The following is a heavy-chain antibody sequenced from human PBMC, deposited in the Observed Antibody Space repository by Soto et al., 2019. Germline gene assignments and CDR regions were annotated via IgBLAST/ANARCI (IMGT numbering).Heavy chain of an antibody. V-gene: IGHV3-30-3*01. CDR3: GRCSSTSCHLGSDY. J-gene: IGHJ4*02. CDR1: AFTFSTDA. Sequence: GGSLRPSCAASAFTFSTDAMNWVSQAPGKGLEWGGLISYAGSNKYYADPGNVRFSIARDSCKNTLYLQMNNLRAADTAFYYCGRCSSTSCHLGSDYWGQGALVTVSS. D-gene: IGHD2-2*01. CDR2: ISYAGSNK.